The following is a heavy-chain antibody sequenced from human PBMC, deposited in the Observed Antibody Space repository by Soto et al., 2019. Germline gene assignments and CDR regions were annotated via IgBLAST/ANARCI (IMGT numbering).Heavy chain of an antibody. J-gene: IGHJ6*02. CDR1: GGTFSSYA. CDR3: ARDLYYYDSSGYQNYYYGMDV. V-gene: IGHV1-69*01. D-gene: IGHD3-22*01. Sequence: QVQLVQSGAEVKKPGSSVKVSCKASGGTFSSYAISWVRQAPGQGLEWMGGNITIFGTANYAQKFQGRVTITADESTSTDYMELSSLRSEDTAVYYCARDLYYYDSSGYQNYYYGMDVWGQGTTVTVSS. CDR2: NITIFGTA.